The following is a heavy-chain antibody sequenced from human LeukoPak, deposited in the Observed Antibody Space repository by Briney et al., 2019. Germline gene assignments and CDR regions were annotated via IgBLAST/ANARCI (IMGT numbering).Heavy chain of an antibody. V-gene: IGHV3-23*01. CDR3: AKDQGGYSGYGYYYYYYMDV. CDR1: GFTFSSYG. CDR2: ISGSGGST. J-gene: IGHJ6*03. D-gene: IGHD5-12*01. Sequence: GGSLRLSCAASGFTFSSYGMSWVRQAPGKGLEWVSAISGSGGSTYYADSVKGRFTISRDNSKNTLYLQMNSLRAEDTAVYYCAKDQGGYSGYGYYYYYYMDVWGKGTTVTISS.